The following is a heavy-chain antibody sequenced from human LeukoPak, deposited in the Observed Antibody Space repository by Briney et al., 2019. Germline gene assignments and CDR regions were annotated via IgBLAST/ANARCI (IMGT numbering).Heavy chain of an antibody. J-gene: IGHJ4*02. CDR2: ISWNSGSI. D-gene: IGHD2-2*02. Sequence: GGSLRLSCAASGFTFSSYWMSWVRQAPGKGLEWVSGISWNSGSIGYADSVKGRFTISRDNAKNSLYLQMNSLRAEDTALYYCAKAGYCSSTSCYNLDYWGQGTLVTVSS. V-gene: IGHV3-9*01. CDR1: GFTFSSYW. CDR3: AKAGYCSSTSCYNLDY.